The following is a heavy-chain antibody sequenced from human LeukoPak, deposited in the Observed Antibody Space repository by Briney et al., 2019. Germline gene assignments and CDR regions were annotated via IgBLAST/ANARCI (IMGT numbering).Heavy chain of an antibody. CDR2: IIPILGIA. J-gene: IGHJ6*03. V-gene: IGHV1-69*02. Sequence: GASVKVSCKASGGTFSSYTISWVRQAPGQGLEWMGRIIPILGIANYAQEFQGRVTITADKSTSTAYMELSSLRSEDTAVYYCARSPTSIVVVPAAMHYYYYMDVWGKGTTVTVSS. CDR3: ARSPTSIVVVPAAMHYYYYMDV. D-gene: IGHD2-2*01. CDR1: GGTFSSYT.